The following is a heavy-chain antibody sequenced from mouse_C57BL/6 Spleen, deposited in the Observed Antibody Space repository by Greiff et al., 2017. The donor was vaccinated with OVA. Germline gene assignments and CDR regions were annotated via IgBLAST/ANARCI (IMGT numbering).Heavy chain of an antibody. CDR3: ARGGVCLWYFDV. V-gene: IGHV5-17*01. CDR2: ISSGSSTI. Sequence: EVKLVESGGGLVKPGGSLKLSCAASGFTFSDYGMHWVRQAPEKGLEWVVYISSGSSTIYYADTVKGRFTISRDNDKNTLFLQMTRQRSNDTAMDYCARGGVCLWYFDVWGTGTTVTVSS. J-gene: IGHJ1*03. D-gene: IGHD6-1*01. CDR1: GFTFSDYG.